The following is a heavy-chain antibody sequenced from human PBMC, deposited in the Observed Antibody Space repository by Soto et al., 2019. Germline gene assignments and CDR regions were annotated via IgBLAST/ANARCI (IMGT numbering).Heavy chain of an antibody. CDR1: GGTFSSYA. D-gene: IGHD1-1*01. CDR2: ISPNFGTA. Sequence: GASVKVSCKASGGTFSSYAISWVRQAPGQGLEWMGGISPNFGTANYAQKLQGRVTITTDKSTNTAYMELRSLRSDDTAVYYCARPGDTPDYWGQGTLVTVSS. V-gene: IGHV1-69*05. J-gene: IGHJ4*02. CDR3: ARPGDTPDY.